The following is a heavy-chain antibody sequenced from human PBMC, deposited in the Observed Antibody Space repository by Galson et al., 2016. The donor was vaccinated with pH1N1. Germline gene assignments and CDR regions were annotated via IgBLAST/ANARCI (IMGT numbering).Heavy chain of an antibody. V-gene: IGHV1-69*13. J-gene: IGHJ6*02. CDR3: ASRYTSSDRIYLYNAVDV. D-gene: IGHD3-16*02. CDR1: GGTFFNYA. CDR2: IIPIFGTT. Sequence: SVKVSCKASGGTFFNYAITWVRQAPGQGLEWMGGIIPIFGTTNYAQKFQGRVTITADESTSTAYLELSSLRSDDTAVYYCASRYTSSDRIYLYNAVDVWGQGTTVTVSS.